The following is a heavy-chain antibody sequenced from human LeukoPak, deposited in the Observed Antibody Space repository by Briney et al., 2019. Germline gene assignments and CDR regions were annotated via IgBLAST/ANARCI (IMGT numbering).Heavy chain of an antibody. D-gene: IGHD3-10*01. CDR1: ADSLSSGGHY. J-gene: IGHJ4*02. V-gene: IGHV4-31*03. CDR3: ARGGNRFGGFYFDY. CDR2: IRHSGSS. Sequence: PSETLSLTCTVSADSLSSGGHYWAWILQLPGKGLESIGFIRHSGSSRHNPSLKDRVAISVDASRKQFALRLSSVTAADTAIYYCARGGNRFGGFYFDYWGQGIQVIVSS.